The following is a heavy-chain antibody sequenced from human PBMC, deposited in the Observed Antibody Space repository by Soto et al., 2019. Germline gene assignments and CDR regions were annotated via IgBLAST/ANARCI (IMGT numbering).Heavy chain of an antibody. CDR1: GYTFTSYG. CDR2: ISAYNGNT. Sequence: GASVKVSCKASGYTFTSYGISWVRQAPGQGLEWMGWISAYNGNTNYAQKLQGRVTMTTDTSTSTAYMELRSLRSDDTAVYYCARDHLARLAVAPWFDYWGQGTLVTVSS. D-gene: IGHD6-19*01. CDR3: ARDHLARLAVAPWFDY. J-gene: IGHJ4*02. V-gene: IGHV1-18*01.